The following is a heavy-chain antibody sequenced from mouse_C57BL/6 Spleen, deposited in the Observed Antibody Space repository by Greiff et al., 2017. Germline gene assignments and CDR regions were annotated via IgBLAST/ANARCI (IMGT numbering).Heavy chain of an antibody. CDR1: GFTFSDYG. CDR2: ICSGSSTI. CDR3: ARGYDYDPYFDV. J-gene: IGHJ1*03. V-gene: IGHV5-17*01. D-gene: IGHD2-4*01. Sequence: EVMLVESGGGFVKPGGSLKLSCAATGFTFSDYGMHWVSQAPEKGLEWVAYICSGSSTIYYAATVKGRFTISRDNAKNTLFLQMTSLRSEDTAMYYCARGYDYDPYFDVWGTGTTVTVSS.